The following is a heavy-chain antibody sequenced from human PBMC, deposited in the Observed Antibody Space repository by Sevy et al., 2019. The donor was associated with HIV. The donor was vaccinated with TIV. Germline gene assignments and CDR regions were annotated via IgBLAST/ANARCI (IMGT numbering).Heavy chain of an antibody. V-gene: IGHV1-24*01. D-gene: IGHD3-16*01. CDR2: FDPEDGET. CDR1: GYTLTELS. Sequence: ASVKVSCKVSGYTLTELSMHWVRQAPGKGLEWMGGFDPEDGETIYAQKFQGRVTMNEDTSTDTAYMELSSLRSEDTAVYYCATDRVGMWGSKNLGSRGMDVWGQGTTVTVSS. CDR3: ATDRVGMWGSKNLGSRGMDV. J-gene: IGHJ6*02.